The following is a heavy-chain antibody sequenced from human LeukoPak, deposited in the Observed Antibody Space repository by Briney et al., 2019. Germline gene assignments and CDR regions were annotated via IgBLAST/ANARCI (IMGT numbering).Heavy chain of an antibody. J-gene: IGHJ4*02. CDR1: GFIFRNYA. CDR2: ISANGGGT. D-gene: IGHD4/OR15-4a*01. Sequence: GSLRLSCGASGFIFRNYAMSWVRQAPGEGLEWVPGISANGGGTYYADSVKGRFTISRDNSKNMLYLQMNSLRAEDTAVYYCAKESGALGAPLYDYWGQGTLVTGSS. CDR3: AKESGALGAPLYDY. V-gene: IGHV3-23*01.